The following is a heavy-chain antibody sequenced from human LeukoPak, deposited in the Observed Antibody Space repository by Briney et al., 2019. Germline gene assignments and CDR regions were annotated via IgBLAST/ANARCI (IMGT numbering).Heavy chain of an antibody. CDR1: GFTFSSYG. Sequence: GGSLRLSCAASGFTFSSYGMHWVRQAPGKGLEWAAVISYDGSNKYYADSVKGRFTISRDNSKNTLYLQMNSLRAEDTAVYYCAKDMPIQLWAFDYWGQGTVVTVSS. J-gene: IGHJ4*02. D-gene: IGHD5-18*01. CDR3: AKDMPIQLWAFDY. CDR2: ISYDGSNK. V-gene: IGHV3-30*18.